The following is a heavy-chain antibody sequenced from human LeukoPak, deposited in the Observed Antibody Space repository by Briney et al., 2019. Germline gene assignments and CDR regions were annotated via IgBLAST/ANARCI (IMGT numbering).Heavy chain of an antibody. J-gene: IGHJ5*02. CDR1: GFTISNYW. Sequence: GGSLRLSCVGSGFTISNYWMHWVRQAPGTGLVWVSRIHPDGSVTTYADSVKGRFTISRDNTKNTLYLQMNSLRAEDTAVYYCAPQQAFSPYNWFDPWGQGTLVTVSS. CDR3: APQQAFSPYNWFDP. V-gene: IGHV3-74*03. D-gene: IGHD3-3*02. CDR2: IHPDGSVT.